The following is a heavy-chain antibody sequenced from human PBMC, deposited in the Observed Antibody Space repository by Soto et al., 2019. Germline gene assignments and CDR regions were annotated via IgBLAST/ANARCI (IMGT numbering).Heavy chain of an antibody. CDR2: IIPICGTA. V-gene: IGHV1-69*13. J-gene: IGHJ4*02. CDR3: ARVRTAMALDIDY. D-gene: IGHD5-18*01. Sequence: SVKVSCKASGGTFCSYAISWVRQAPGQGLEWMGGIIPICGTANYAQKFQGRVTITADESTSTDYMELSSLTSEDTAVYYCARVRTAMALDIDYWGQGTLVTVS. CDR1: GGTFCSYA.